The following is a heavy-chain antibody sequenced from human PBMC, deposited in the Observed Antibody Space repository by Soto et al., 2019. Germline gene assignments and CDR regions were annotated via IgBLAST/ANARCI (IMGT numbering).Heavy chain of an antibody. V-gene: IGHV4-39*01. CDR1: GGTIIICVFY. J-gene: IGHJ5*02. D-gene: IGHD3-3*02. CDR2: IFYLGSS. Sequence: PETLSLTCTVSGGTIIICVFYWGWVRQPPGKGLVWIGSIFYLGSSYYNPSLKSRVTMSVDTSKNQFSLRLRSVTAADTALYFCARHSLALRKNNWFDPWGQGIMVTVSS. CDR3: ARHSLALRKNNWFDP.